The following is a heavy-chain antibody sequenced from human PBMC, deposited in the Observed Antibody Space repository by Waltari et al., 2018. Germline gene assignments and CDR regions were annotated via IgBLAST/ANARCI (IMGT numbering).Heavy chain of an antibody. CDR2: ISYDGSNK. D-gene: IGHD1-7*01. Sequence: QVQLVESGGGVVQPGRSLRLSCAASGFTFSSYAMHWVRQAPGKGREWVAVISYDGSNKYYADSVKGRFTISRDNSKNTLYLQMNSLRAEDTAVYYCARDQTGTTWYYFDYWGQGTLVTVSS. J-gene: IGHJ4*02. CDR3: ARDQTGTTWYYFDY. CDR1: GFTFSSYA. V-gene: IGHV3-30-3*01.